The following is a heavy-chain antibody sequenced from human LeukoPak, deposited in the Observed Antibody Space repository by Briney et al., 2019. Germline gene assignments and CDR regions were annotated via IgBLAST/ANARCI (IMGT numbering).Heavy chain of an antibody. CDR3: AREATNTRAAFDI. CDR1: GFTFSSSW. J-gene: IGHJ3*02. Sequence: GGSLRLSCAASGFTFSSSWMSWVRQAPGKGLEWVANINQDGTKKYYAGSVKGRFTISRDNAKNSLYLQMNSLRAEDTAVYYCAREATNTRAAFDIWGQGTMVTVSS. CDR2: INQDGTKK. D-gene: IGHD5-12*01. V-gene: IGHV3-7*01.